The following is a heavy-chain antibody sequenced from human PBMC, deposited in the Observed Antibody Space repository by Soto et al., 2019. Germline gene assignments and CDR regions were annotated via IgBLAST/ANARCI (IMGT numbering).Heavy chain of an antibody. Sequence: QVQLVESGGGVVQPGRSPRLSCAASGFTFSSYGMHWVRQAPGKGLEWVAVISDDGSSKYYSDSVKGRFTISRDNPKHTLYLQMNSLRAEDTAVYYCAKDNSGTYYWLDYWGQGTLVTVSS. V-gene: IGHV3-30*18. D-gene: IGHD1-26*01. CDR3: AKDNSGTYYWLDY. CDR2: ISDDGSSK. J-gene: IGHJ4*02. CDR1: GFTFSSYG.